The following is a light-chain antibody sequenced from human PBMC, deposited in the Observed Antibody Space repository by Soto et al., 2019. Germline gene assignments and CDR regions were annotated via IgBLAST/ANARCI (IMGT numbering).Light chain of an antibody. CDR3: QQYGDSSWT. CDR1: QSVSSN. J-gene: IGKJ1*01. CDR2: GAS. V-gene: IGKV3-15*01. Sequence: EIVMTQSPATLSVSPGERATLSCRASQSVSSNLAWYQQKPGQAPRLLIYGASTRATGIPARFSGSGSGTEFTLTISRLEPEDSAVYYCQQYGDSSWTFGQGAKVDIK.